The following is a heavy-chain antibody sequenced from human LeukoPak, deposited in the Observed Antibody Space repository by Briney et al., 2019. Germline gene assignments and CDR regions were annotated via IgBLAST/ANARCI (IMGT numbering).Heavy chain of an antibody. D-gene: IGHD5-24*01. CDR1: GGSISSSSYY. Sequence: PSETLSLTCTVSGGSISSSSYYWGWIRQPPGKGLEWIGSIYYSGSTYYNPSLKSRVTISVDTSKNQFSLKLSSVTAADTAVYYCARLSGYNKLGLYYYYYMDVWGKGTTVTISS. CDR2: IYYSGST. J-gene: IGHJ6*03. CDR3: ARLSGYNKLGLYYYYYMDV. V-gene: IGHV4-39*07.